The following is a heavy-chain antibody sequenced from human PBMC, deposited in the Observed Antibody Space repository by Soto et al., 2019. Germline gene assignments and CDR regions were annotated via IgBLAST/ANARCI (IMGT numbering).Heavy chain of an antibody. CDR3: ARERGFLSEAFDI. CDR1: GDSVSSNSAT. CDR2: TYYRSQWHN. D-gene: IGHD3-10*01. Sequence: PSQTLSLTCAISGDSVSSNSATLNWIRQSPSRGLEWLGRTYYRSQWHNDYAESVKSRITINPDTSKNQFSLQLNSVTPEDTAVYYCARERGFLSEAFDIWGRGTMVTVSS. J-gene: IGHJ3*02. V-gene: IGHV6-1*01.